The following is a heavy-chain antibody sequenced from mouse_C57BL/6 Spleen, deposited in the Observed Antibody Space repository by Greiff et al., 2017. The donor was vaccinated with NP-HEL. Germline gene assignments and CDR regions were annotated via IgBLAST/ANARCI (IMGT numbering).Heavy chain of an antibody. J-gene: IGHJ3*01. V-gene: IGHV1-53*01. CDR3: ARDYSNRSGFAY. D-gene: IGHD2-5*01. Sequence: QVQLQQSGTELVKPGASVNLSCKASGYTLTSYGMHWVKQRPGQGLEWIGNINPSNGGTNYNEKFKSKATLTVDNSSSTAYMQLSSLTSEDSAVYYCARDYSNRSGFAYWGQGTLVTVSA. CDR1: GYTLTSYG. CDR2: INPSNGGT.